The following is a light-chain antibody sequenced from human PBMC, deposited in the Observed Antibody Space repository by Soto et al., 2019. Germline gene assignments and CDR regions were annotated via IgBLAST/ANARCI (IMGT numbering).Light chain of an antibody. V-gene: IGKV1-5*03. CDR1: QSISNW. CDR2: RAS. CDR3: QQYNTYST. J-gene: IGKJ1*01. Sequence: DIPMTQSPSTLSASVGDRVTITCRASQSISNWLAWYQQKPWKAPKLLIYRASSLESGVPSRFSGSGSGTEFTLTSINLRPDDVATYFCQQYNTYSTFGQGNKV.